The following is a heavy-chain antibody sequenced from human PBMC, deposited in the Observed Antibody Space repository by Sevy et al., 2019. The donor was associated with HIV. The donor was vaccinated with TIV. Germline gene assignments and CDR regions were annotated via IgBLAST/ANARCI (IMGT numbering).Heavy chain of an antibody. CDR1: GFTFSSYW. D-gene: IGHD6-13*01. V-gene: IGHV3-74*01. CDR3: ARGGQQLVQGFDI. CDR2: INSDGSST. Sequence: GGSLRLSCVASGFTFSSYWMHWVRQAPGKGLVWVSRINSDGSSTSYADSVKGRFTISRDNAKNTLYLQMNSLRAEDTAVYYCARGGQQLVQGFDIWGQGTMVTVSS. J-gene: IGHJ3*02.